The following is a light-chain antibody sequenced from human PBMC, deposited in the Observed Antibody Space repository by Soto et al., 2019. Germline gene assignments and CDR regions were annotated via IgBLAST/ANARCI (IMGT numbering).Light chain of an antibody. J-gene: IGKJ5*01. Sequence: VVLTQFPGTLSLSPGETATLSCGASQRVSNNFLGWYQQKPGLPPRLLIYDATSRANGIPERFSGRGSGTHFTLTISRLEPEDFAVYYCQQYGSSPITFGQGTRLEIK. CDR1: QRVSNNF. V-gene: IGKV3D-20*01. CDR3: QQYGSSPIT. CDR2: DAT.